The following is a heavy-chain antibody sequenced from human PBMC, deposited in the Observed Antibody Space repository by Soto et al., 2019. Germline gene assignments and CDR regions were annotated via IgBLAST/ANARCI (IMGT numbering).Heavy chain of an antibody. Sequence: EVQLVESGGGLVQPGGSLRLSCAASGFSFSMYWMSWVRQAPGKGLEWVANIKEDGSQKYYVDSVKGRFTISRDNAKNSLSLQMNSLRAEDTAVYYCARHKVGYRVTDYWGQGTLVTVSS. J-gene: IGHJ4*02. V-gene: IGHV3-7*01. CDR1: GFSFSMYW. CDR2: IKEDGSQK. CDR3: ARHKVGYRVTDY. D-gene: IGHD5-12*01.